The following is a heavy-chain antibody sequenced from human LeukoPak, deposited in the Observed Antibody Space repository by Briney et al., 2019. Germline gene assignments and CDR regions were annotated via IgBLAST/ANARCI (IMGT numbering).Heavy chain of an antibody. Sequence: KPSETLSLTCTVSGGSISSSSYYWGWIRQPPGKGLEWIGRIYTSGSTNYNPSLKSRVTISVDTSKNQFSLKLSSVTAADTAVYYCARGRPSYDFWSGYLFDYWGQGTLVTVSS. J-gene: IGHJ4*02. D-gene: IGHD3-3*01. CDR3: ARGRPSYDFWSGYLFDY. CDR2: IYTSGST. CDR1: GGSISSSSYY. V-gene: IGHV4-61*02.